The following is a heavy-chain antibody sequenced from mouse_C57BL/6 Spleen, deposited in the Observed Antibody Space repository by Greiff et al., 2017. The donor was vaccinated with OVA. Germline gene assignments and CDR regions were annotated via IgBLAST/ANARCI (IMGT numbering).Heavy chain of an antibody. CDR3: APYYYGSSYGYFDV. D-gene: IGHD1-1*01. Sequence: EVQLQQPVAELVRPGASVKLSCTASGFNIKNTYMHWVKQRPEQGLEWIGRSDPANGNTKYAPKFQGKATITADTSSNTAYLQLSSLTSEDTAIYYCAPYYYGSSYGYFDVWGTGTTVTVSS. V-gene: IGHV14-3*01. J-gene: IGHJ1*03. CDR2: SDPANGNT. CDR1: GFNIKNTY.